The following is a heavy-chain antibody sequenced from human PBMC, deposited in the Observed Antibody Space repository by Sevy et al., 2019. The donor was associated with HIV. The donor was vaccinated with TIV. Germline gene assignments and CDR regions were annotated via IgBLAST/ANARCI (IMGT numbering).Heavy chain of an antibody. CDR2: VHYSGRP. CDR1: GGSISSGNYL. Sequence: SETLSLTCTVSGGSISSGNYLWSWSRQTPGKGLEWIGTVHYSGRPYYNPSLKSRVTISEDTSKNQFSLNLNSVTAADTAVYFCARNFDYWGQGTLVTVSS. V-gene: IGHV4-39*01. J-gene: IGHJ4*02. CDR3: ARNFDY.